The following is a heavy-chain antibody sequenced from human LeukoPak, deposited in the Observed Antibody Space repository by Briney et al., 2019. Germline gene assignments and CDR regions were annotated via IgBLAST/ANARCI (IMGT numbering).Heavy chain of an antibody. CDR2: VYYNGIT. D-gene: IGHD1/OR15-1a*01. Sequence: SETLSLTCSVSGGSISSFYWSWIRQPPGKGLEWIGYVYYNGITNYNPSLKSRVSISLDTSKNQFSLRLNSVTAAETAVYYCASQLGGTTFHWGQGTLVTVSS. CDR3: ASQLGGTTFH. V-gene: IGHV4-59*01. J-gene: IGHJ4*02. CDR1: GGSISSFY.